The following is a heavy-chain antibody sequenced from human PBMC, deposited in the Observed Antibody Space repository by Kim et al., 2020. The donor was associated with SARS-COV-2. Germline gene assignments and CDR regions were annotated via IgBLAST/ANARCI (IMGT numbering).Heavy chain of an antibody. CDR3: ARAFWGMAGIDY. D-gene: IGHD3-16*01. Sequence: SETLSLTCTVSGGSISSGSYYWSWIRQPAGKGLEWIGRIYTSGSTNYNPSLKSRVTISVDTSKNQFSLKLSSVTAADTAVYYCARAFWGMAGIDYWGQGTLVTVSS. CDR2: IYTSGST. CDR1: GGSISSGSYY. V-gene: IGHV4-61*02. J-gene: IGHJ4*02.